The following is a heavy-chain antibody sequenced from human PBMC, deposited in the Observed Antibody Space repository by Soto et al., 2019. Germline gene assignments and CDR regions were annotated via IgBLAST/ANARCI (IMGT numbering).Heavy chain of an antibody. J-gene: IGHJ6*02. Sequence: QVQLVQSGAEVKKPGSSVKVSCKASGGTFSSYAISWVRQAPGQGLEWMGGIIPIFGTANYAQKFQGRVTSXAXEXXSTAYMELSSLRSEDTAVYYCASVLELHYYYGMDVWGQGTTVTVSS. CDR2: IIPIFGTA. V-gene: IGHV1-69*12. CDR3: ASVLELHYYYGMDV. D-gene: IGHD1-7*01. CDR1: GGTFSSYA.